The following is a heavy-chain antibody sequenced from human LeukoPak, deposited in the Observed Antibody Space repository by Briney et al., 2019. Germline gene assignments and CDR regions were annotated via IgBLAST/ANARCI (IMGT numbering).Heavy chain of an antibody. CDR3: ARDDPNKYYFDY. CDR1: GGSISSSSYY. V-gene: IGHV4-39*02. D-gene: IGHD2/OR15-2a*01. CDR2: IYYSGST. J-gene: IGHJ4*02. Sequence: SETLSLTCTGSGGSISSSSYYWGWIRQPPGKGLEWIGKIYYSGSTYYNSSLKSRVTISVDTSKNQFSLKLSSVTAADTAVYYCARDDPNKYYFDYWGQGTLVTVSS.